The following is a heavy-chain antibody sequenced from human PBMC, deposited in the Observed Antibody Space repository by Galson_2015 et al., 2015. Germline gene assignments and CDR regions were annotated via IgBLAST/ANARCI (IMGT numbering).Heavy chain of an antibody. CDR2: ISTSSSNT. CDR3: ARDRDYTFDY. J-gene: IGHJ4*02. CDR1: GYTFSSCG. D-gene: IGHD4-11*01. V-gene: IGHV1-18*01. Sequence: VKVSCKASGYTFSSCGLSWVRQAPGEGLEWMGWISTSSSNTKLAQKFQGRVTLTTDSSTSTAYMEVRSLRSDDTALYYCARDRDYTFDYWGQGTLVTVSS.